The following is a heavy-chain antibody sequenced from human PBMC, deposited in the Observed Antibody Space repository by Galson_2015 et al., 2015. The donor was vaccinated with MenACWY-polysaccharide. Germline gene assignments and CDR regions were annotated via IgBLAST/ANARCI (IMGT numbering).Heavy chain of an antibody. J-gene: IGHJ6*02. V-gene: IGHV3-43*02. CDR3: AKGVGYDFWSGYWGVASYYYYGMDV. CDR2: ISGDGGST. CDR1: GFTFDDYA. D-gene: IGHD3-3*01. Sequence: SLRLSCAASGFTFDDYAMHWVRQAPGKGLEWVSLISGDGGSTYYADSVKGRFTISRDNSKNSLYLQMNSLRTEDTALYYCAKGVGYDFWSGYWGVASYYYYGMDVWGQGTTVTVSS.